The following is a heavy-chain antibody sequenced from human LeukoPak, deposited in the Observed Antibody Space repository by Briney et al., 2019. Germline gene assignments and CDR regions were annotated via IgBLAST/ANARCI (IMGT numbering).Heavy chain of an antibody. CDR2: ISSSGSTI. J-gene: IGHJ4*02. V-gene: IGHV3-48*03. CDR1: EFTFSSYE. D-gene: IGHD1-26*01. Sequence: PGGSLRLSCAASEFTFSSYEMNWVRQAPGKGLEWVSYISSSGSTILYADSVKGRFTISRDNAKNSLYLQMNSLRAEDTAVYYCAKISGSYYVVDYWGQGTLVTVSS. CDR3: AKISGSYYVVDY.